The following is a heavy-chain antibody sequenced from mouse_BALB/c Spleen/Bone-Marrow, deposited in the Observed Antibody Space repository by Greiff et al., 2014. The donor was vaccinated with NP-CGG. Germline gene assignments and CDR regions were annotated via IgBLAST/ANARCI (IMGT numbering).Heavy chain of an antibody. J-gene: IGHJ3*01. CDR1: GYTFTSYW. CDR3: TREDYRYDWFAY. D-gene: IGHD2-14*01. V-gene: IGHV1S22*01. Sequence: GSELVRPGASVKLSCKASGYTFTSYWMHWVKQRHGQGLEWIGNIYPGSGSTNYDEKFKSKGTLTVDTSSSTAYMHLSSLTSEDSAVYYCTREDYRYDWFAYWGQGTLVTVSA. CDR2: IYPGSGST.